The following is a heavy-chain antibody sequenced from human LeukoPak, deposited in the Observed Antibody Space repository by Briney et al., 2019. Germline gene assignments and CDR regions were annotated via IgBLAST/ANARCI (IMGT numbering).Heavy chain of an antibody. CDR3: ARLGSGSYPPFDY. J-gene: IGHJ4*02. CDR1: GGSISXYY. D-gene: IGHD1-26*01. CDR2: IYYSGST. Sequence: LXLTXXXXGGSISXYYWSWIRQPPGKGLEWIGYIYYSGSTNYNPSLKSRVTISVDTSKNQYSLKLSSVTAADTAVYYCARLGSGSYPPFDYWGQGTLVTVSS. V-gene: IGHV4-59*01.